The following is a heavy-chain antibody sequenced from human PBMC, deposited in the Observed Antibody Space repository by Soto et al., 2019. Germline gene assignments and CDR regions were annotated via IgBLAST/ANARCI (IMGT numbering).Heavy chain of an antibody. D-gene: IGHD6-19*01. Sequence: PGGSLRLSCAASGFTFSSHLMHCVRQAPGKGLVWVSRIKSDGSSTNYADSVKGRFTISRDNAKNSLYLQMNSLKTEDTAVYYCARLVHGGWYYFAYSGQGTLVTVSS. CDR3: ARLVHGGWYYFAY. CDR1: GFTFSSHL. V-gene: IGHV3-74*01. CDR2: IKSDGSST. J-gene: IGHJ4*02.